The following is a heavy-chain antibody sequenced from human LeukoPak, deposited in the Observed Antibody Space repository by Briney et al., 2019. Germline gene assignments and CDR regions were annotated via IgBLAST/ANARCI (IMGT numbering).Heavy chain of an antibody. V-gene: IGHV1-18*01. D-gene: IGHD6-19*01. Sequence: ASVKVSCKASVYTFTSYGISWVRQAPGQGLEWMGWISAYNGNTNYAQKLQGRATMTTDTSTSTAYMELRSLRSDDTAVYYCARVRGSGWQNWFDPWGQGTLVTVSS. J-gene: IGHJ5*02. CDR1: VYTFTSYG. CDR2: ISAYNGNT. CDR3: ARVRGSGWQNWFDP.